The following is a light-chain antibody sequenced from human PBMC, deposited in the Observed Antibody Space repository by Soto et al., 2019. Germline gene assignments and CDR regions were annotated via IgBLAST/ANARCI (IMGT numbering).Light chain of an antibody. V-gene: IGKV3D-20*01. CDR1: QSVRSNY. Sequence: EIALKQSPATLSLSTGERATLSCGATQSVRSNYLAWYQQKPGQAPRLLIYDASGSATGIPDRFSGSGSGTDFTLTINRLDPDDFAVYYFQQDMISPFPFGPGTKVDI. J-gene: IGKJ3*01. CDR2: DAS. CDR3: QQDMISPFP.